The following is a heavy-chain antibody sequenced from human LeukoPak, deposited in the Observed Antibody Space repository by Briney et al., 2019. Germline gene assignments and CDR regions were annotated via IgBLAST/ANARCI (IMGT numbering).Heavy chain of an antibody. D-gene: IGHD1-7*01. Sequence: GASVKVSCKASGYTFTSYNIGWVRQAPGQGLEWMGGIIPIFGTANYAQKFQGRVTITTDESTSTAYMELSSLRSEDTAVYYCARDNYAGANWFDPWGQGTLVTVSS. CDR1: GYTFTSYN. V-gene: IGHV1-69*05. CDR3: ARDNYAGANWFDP. J-gene: IGHJ5*02. CDR2: IIPIFGTA.